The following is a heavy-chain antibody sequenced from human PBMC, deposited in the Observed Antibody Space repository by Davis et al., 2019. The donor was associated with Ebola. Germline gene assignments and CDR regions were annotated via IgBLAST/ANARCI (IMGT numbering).Heavy chain of an antibody. CDR2: ISSDGSIT. D-gene: IGHD3-22*01. CDR1: GFSFDDNT. J-gene: IGHJ6*02. Sequence: GESLKISCAAAGFSFDDNTMHWVRQAPGKGLEWVAVISSDGSITNYADSLKGRVTISRDNSKNSLYLQMNSLRAEDTAVYYCARDNDDSSLYYYGMDVWGQGTTVTVSS. CDR3: ARDNDDSSLYYYGMDV. V-gene: IGHV3-43*01.